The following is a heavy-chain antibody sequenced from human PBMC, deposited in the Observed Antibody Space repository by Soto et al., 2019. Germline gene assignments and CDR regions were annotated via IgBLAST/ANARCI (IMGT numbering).Heavy chain of an antibody. CDR1: GGSFSGYY. Sequence: PSETLSLTCAVYGGSFSGYYWSWIRQPPGKGLEWIGEINHSGSTNYNPSLKSRVTISVDTSKNQFSLKLSSVTAADTAVYYCAGFFVRPHPPSYSSGMDVGGKGPRVT. CDR3: AGFFVRPHPPSYSSGMDV. CDR2: INHSGST. J-gene: IGHJ6*04. D-gene: IGHD3-3*01. V-gene: IGHV4-34*01.